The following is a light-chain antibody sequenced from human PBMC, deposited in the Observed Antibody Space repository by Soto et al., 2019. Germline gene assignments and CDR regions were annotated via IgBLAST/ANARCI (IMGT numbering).Light chain of an antibody. CDR1: QNVGNN. Sequence: EIVMTQSPATLSVSPGERATLSCRASQNVGNNLVWYQQKPGQAPRLLIYGASTRATDMPGRFRGSGAGAEFTLTISSLQSEDSAVYYCQQYRGWPRTLGQGTKVDIK. V-gene: IGKV3D-15*01. CDR2: GAS. J-gene: IGKJ1*01. CDR3: QQYRGWPRT.